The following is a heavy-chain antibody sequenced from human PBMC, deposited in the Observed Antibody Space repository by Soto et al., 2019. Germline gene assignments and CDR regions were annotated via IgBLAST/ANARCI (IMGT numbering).Heavy chain of an antibody. CDR3: ARGGIQLSYALDY. Sequence: QVQLQESGPGLVKPSETLSLTCSVSGSSFSNFYWSWIRQPAGKGLEWIGRIYTSGATSYSPSLTRRVTMAVDTSQTQMSLSVRSVTAADTAVYFCARGGIQLSYALDYWGPGILVTVSS. J-gene: IGHJ4*02. CDR2: IYTSGAT. CDR1: GSSFSNFY. V-gene: IGHV4-4*07. D-gene: IGHD1-1*01.